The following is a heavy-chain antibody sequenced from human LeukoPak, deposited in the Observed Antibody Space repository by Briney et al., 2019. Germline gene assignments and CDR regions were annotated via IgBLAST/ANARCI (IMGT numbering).Heavy chain of an antibody. Sequence: GGSLRLSCAASGFTFSSYMMNWVRQAPGKGLEWISYINEGSNNIFYADSVKGRFTISRDNAKNSLHLQMNSLRVDDTAVYYCARDDLTNGYNGNFWGQGTLVTVSS. CDR2: INEGSNNI. D-gene: IGHD5-24*01. CDR3: ARDDLTNGYNGNF. J-gene: IGHJ4*02. CDR1: GFTFSSYM. V-gene: IGHV3-48*01.